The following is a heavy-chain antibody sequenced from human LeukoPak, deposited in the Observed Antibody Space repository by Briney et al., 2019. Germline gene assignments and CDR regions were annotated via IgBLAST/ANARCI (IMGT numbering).Heavy chain of an antibody. J-gene: IGHJ6*03. CDR1: GGTFSSYA. CDR2: IIPIFGTA. Sequence: SVKVSCKASGGTFSSYAISWVRQAPGQGLEWMGGIIPIFGTANYAQKFQGRVTITADKSTSTAYMELSGLRSEDTAVYYCARGAGSGSYYYYMDVWGKGTTVTVSS. CDR3: ARGAGSGSYYYYMDV. D-gene: IGHD3-10*01. V-gene: IGHV1-69*06.